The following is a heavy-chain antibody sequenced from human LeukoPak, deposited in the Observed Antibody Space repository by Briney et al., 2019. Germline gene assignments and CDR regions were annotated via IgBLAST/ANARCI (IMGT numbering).Heavy chain of an antibody. Sequence: PSETLSLTCTVSGGTIRTLYWSWIRQTPGKGLEWIGYFYHTGSTNYNPSLKSRVTISVDTSKNQFSLKLSSVTAADTAVYYCARAFSSSSFYFNYWGQGTLVTVSS. D-gene: IGHD6-6*01. CDR3: ARAFSSSSFYFNY. CDR1: GGTIRTLY. J-gene: IGHJ4*02. V-gene: IGHV4-59*11. CDR2: FYHTGST.